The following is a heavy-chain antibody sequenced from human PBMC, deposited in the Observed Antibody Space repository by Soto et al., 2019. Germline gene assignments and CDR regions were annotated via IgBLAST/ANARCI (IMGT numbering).Heavy chain of an antibody. J-gene: IGHJ6*02. CDR3: VRKNYYYGMDV. V-gene: IGHV3-66*01. CDR1: GFTVSTDW. Sequence: EVQLVESGGGLVQPGGSLRLSCAASGFTVSTDWMYWVRQAPGKGLEWVSVIKSGGNTNYADSVEGRFTISRDNSKNTVYLQMNSLRGEDTAVYYCVRKNYYYGMDVWGQGTRVTVSS. CDR2: IKSGGNT.